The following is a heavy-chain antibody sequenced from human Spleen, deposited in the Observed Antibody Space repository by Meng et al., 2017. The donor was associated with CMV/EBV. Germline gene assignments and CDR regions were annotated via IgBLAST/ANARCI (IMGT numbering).Heavy chain of an antibody. V-gene: IGHV1-2*02. D-gene: IGHD3-10*01. J-gene: IGHJ5*02. CDR2: SNPYSGDT. Sequence: ASVKVSCKASGYTFTDYYVHWVRQAPGQGLEWMGWSNPYSGDTIYAQKFQGRVTMTRDTSISTVYMEVSSLRSDDTAVYYCTVGVIRGITWGQGTLVTVSS. CDR3: TVGVIRGIT. CDR1: GYTFTDYY.